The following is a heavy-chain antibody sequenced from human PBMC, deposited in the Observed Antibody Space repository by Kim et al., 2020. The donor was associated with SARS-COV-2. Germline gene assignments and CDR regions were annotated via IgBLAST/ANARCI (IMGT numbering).Heavy chain of an antibody. CDR3: AKDLFLGSSWPNWFDP. D-gene: IGHD6-13*01. V-gene: IGHV3-30*18. CDR2: ISYDGSNK. J-gene: IGHJ5*02. Sequence: GGSLRLSCAASGFTFSSYGMHWVRQAPGKGLEWVAVISYDGSNKYYADSVKGRFTISRDNSKNTLYLQMNSLRAEDTAVYYCAKDLFLGSSWPNWFDPWGQGTLVTVSS. CDR1: GFTFSSYG.